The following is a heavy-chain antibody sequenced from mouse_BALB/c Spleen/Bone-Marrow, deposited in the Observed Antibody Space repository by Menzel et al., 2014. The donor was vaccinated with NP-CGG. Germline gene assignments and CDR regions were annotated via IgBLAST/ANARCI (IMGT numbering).Heavy chain of an antibody. V-gene: IGHV7-3*02. Sequence: EVQRVESGGGLVQPGGSLRLSCATSGFTFXDYYMSWVRQPPGKALEWLGFIRNKANGYTTEFSASVKGRFTISRDNSQSILYLQMNTLRAEDSATYYCARDIGGITLDYWGQGTTLTVSS. CDR1: GFTFXDYY. D-gene: IGHD1-1*01. J-gene: IGHJ2*01. CDR3: ARDIGGITLDY. CDR2: IRNKANGYTT.